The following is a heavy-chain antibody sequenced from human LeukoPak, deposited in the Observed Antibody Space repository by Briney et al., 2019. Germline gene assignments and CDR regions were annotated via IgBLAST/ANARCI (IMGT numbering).Heavy chain of an antibody. Sequence: QSGGSLRLSCVASGFTFSDYSINWVRQAPGKGLEWVSYISSGSSNIWYADSVKGRFTISRDDAKNSLYLQMNSLRAEDTAVYYCARLSGGFDWRRWGQGTLVTVSS. CDR1: GFTFSDYS. J-gene: IGHJ4*02. D-gene: IGHD3-9*01. CDR2: ISSGSSNI. V-gene: IGHV3-48*01. CDR3: ARLSGGFDWRR.